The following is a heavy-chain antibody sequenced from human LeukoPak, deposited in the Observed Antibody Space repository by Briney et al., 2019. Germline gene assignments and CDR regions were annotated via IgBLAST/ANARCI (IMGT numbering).Heavy chain of an antibody. CDR1: GGSISSSTYY. J-gene: IGHJ4*02. V-gene: IGHV4-39*01. Sequence: PSETLSLTCTVSGGSISSSTYYWGWIRQPPGKGLEWIGSFYFLGSTYYNPSLKGRVTISVDTSQNQFSLRLSSVTAPDTAVYYCATSGYSGNARFNYWGLGTQVTVSS. D-gene: IGHD5-12*01. CDR3: ATSGYSGNARFNY. CDR2: FYFLGST.